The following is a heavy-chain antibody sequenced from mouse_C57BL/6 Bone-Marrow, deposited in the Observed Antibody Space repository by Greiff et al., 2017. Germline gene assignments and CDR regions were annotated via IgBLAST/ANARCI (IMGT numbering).Heavy chain of an antibody. J-gene: IGHJ1*03. D-gene: IGHD1-2*01. CDR1: GFTFSSYA. V-gene: IGHV5-9-1*02. CDR2: ISSGGDYI. CDR3: TRGRLRSGYFDV. Sequence: EVQRVESGEGLVKPGGSLKLSCAASGFTFSSYAMSWVRQTPEKRLEWVAYISSGGDYIYYADTVKGRFTISRDNARNTLYLQMSSLKSEDTAMYYCTRGRLRSGYFDVWGTGTTVTVSS.